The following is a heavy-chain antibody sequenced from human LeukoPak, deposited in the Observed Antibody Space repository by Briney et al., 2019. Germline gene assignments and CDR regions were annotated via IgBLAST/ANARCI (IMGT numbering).Heavy chain of an antibody. CDR3: ARSGWRYYFDY. D-gene: IGHD3-22*01. J-gene: IGHJ4*02. V-gene: IGHV3-74*01. CDR1: GFTFSSYW. CDR2: IHSDGSST. Sequence: GGCLRLSCAASGFTFSSYWMHWVRQAPGRGLVWVSRIHSDGSSTSYADSVSGRFTISRDDAKRTLYLPMNRLRAEDTAVYYCARSGWRYYFDYWGEGTLVTVSS.